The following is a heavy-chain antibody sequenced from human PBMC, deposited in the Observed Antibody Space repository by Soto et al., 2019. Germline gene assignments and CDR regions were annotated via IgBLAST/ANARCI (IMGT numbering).Heavy chain of an antibody. D-gene: IGHD2-2*01. CDR1: GDSVSSNSAA. V-gene: IGHV6-1*01. J-gene: IGHJ4*02. CDR3: SSSSTSRNGFDY. Sequence: SQTLSLTCAISGDSVSSNSAAWNWIRQSPSRGLEWLGRTYYRSKWYNDYAVSVKSRITINPDTSKNQFSLQLNSVTPEDTAVYYCSSSSTSRNGFDYWGQGTLVTVSS. CDR2: TYYRSKWYN.